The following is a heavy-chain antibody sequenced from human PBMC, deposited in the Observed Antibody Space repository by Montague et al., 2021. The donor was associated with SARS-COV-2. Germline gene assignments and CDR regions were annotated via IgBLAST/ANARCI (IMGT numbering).Heavy chain of an antibody. V-gene: IGHV4-39*01. J-gene: IGHJ5*02. CDR1: GGSISSSSYY. CDR2: IYYSGCT. Sequence: SETLSLTCTVSGGSISSSSYYWGWIRQPPGKGLEWIGSIYYSGCTYYNPSLKSRVTISVDTSKNQFSLKLSSVTAADTAVYYCARHPSITIFGVVITPSCFDTWGQGTLVTVSS. D-gene: IGHD3-3*01. CDR3: ARHPSITIFGVVITPSCFDT.